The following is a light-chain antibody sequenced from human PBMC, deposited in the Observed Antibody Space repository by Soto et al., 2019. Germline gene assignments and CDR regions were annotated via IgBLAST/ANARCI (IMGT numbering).Light chain of an antibody. CDR1: QSIXNC. CDR3: QESYTTPRT. V-gene: IGKV1-39*01. Sequence: DVQLTKSPASLSASIGDRVTVACRASQSIXNCFNWYQHKPGNAPKVLXHSASTLESGGPSRLSGGGSGTEFNFTISSLQREDSANYYCQESYTTPRTFGGGTKVDIK. CDR2: SAS. J-gene: IGKJ4*01.